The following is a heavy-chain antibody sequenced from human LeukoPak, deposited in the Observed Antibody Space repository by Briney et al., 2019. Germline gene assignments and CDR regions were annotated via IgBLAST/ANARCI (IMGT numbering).Heavy chain of an antibody. CDR2: INHSGST. D-gene: IGHD3-16*01. CDR3: ARLARRWGGGRYFDY. Sequence: SETLSLTCAVYGGSFSGYYWSWIRQPPGKGLEWIGEINHSGSTNYNPSLKSRVTISVDTSKNQFSLKLSSVTAADTAVYYCARLARRWGGGRYFDYWGQGTLVTVSS. V-gene: IGHV4-34*01. CDR1: GGSFSGYY. J-gene: IGHJ4*02.